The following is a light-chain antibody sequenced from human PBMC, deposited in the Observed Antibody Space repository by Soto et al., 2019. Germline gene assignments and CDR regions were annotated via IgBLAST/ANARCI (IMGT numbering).Light chain of an antibody. CDR3: SSYAGSKVV. CDR1: SSDVGGYNY. Sequence: QSVLTQPPSASGSPGQSVTTSCTGSSSDVGGYNYVSWYQQHPGKAPKLMIYEVSKRPSGVPDRFSGSKSGNTASLTVSGLQAEDEADYYCSSYAGSKVVFGGGTQLTVL. J-gene: IGLJ2*01. CDR2: EVS. V-gene: IGLV2-8*01.